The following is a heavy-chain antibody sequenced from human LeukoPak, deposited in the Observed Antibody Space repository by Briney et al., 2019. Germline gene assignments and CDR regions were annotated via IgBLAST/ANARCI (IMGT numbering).Heavy chain of an antibody. J-gene: IGHJ3*02. CDR2: IIPILGIA. V-gene: IGHV1-69*04. CDR1: GGTFSSYA. CDR3: ARELAYCGGDCYSLGAFDI. D-gene: IGHD2-21*02. Sequence: WASVKVSCKASGGTFSSYAISWVRQAPGQELEWMGRIIPILGIANYAQKFQGRVMITADKSTSTAYMELSSLRSEDTAVYYCARELAYCGGDCYSLGAFDIWGQGKMVTVSS.